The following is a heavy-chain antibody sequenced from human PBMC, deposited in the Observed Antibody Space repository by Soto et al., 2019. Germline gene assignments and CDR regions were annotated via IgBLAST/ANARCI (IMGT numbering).Heavy chain of an antibody. CDR3: ARDEARPLGY. V-gene: IGHV3-7*01. Sequence: GGSLRLSCTASGFPFSSYWMSWVRQAPGKGLEWVANIKPDGSERYYVDSVRGRFTISRDNARNSLYLQMNSLRAEDTAVYYCARDEARPLGYWGQGTLVTVSS. J-gene: IGHJ4*02. D-gene: IGHD6-6*01. CDR2: IKPDGSER. CDR1: GFPFSSYW.